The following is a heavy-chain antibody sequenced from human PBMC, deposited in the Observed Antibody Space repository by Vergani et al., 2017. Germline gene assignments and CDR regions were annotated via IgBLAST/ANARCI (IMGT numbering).Heavy chain of an antibody. CDR1: GGPISSYY. CDR3: ARVERGDCSGGSCYHYLDY. Sequence: QVQLQESGPGLVKPSETLSLTCTVSGGPISSYYWSWIRPPPGKGLEWIGYIYYSGSTNYNPSLKSRVTISVDTSKNQFSLKLSSVTAADTAVYYCARVERGDCSGGSCYHYLDYGGQGTLVTVSS. D-gene: IGHD2-15*01. CDR2: IYYSGST. V-gene: IGHV4-59*01. J-gene: IGHJ4*02.